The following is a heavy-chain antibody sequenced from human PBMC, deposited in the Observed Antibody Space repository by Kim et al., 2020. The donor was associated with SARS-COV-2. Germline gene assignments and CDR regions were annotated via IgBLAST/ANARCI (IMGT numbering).Heavy chain of an antibody. CDR2: INTNTGNP. J-gene: IGHJ6*02. CDR1: GYTFTSYA. D-gene: IGHD6-13*01. Sequence: ASVKVSCKASGYTFTSYAMNWVRQAPGQGLEWMGWINTNTGNPTYAQGFTGRFVFSLDTSVSTAYLQISSLKAEDTAVYYCARELRIAAAGAIGGYYYYGMDVWGQGTTVTVSS. CDR3: ARELRIAAAGAIGGYYYYGMDV. V-gene: IGHV7-4-1*02.